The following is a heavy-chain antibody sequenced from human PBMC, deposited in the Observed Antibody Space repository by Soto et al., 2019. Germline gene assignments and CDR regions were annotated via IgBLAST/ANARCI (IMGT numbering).Heavy chain of an antibody. D-gene: IGHD5-18*01. CDR3: AKVGFPYSYGYLFYY. V-gene: IGHV3-74*01. CDR2: INSDGSST. Sequence: GVSPRLSFAASGFTFSSYWMHWFRQAPGKGLVWVSRINSDGSSTSYADSVKGRFTISRDNAKNTLYLQMNSLRVEDTAVYYCAKVGFPYSYGYLFYYWGQGTLVTVSS. J-gene: IGHJ4*02. CDR1: GFTFSSYW.